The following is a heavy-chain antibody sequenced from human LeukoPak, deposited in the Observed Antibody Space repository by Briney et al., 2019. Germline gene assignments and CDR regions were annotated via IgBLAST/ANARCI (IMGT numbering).Heavy chain of an antibody. CDR2: INHSGST. V-gene: IGHV4-34*01. CDR3: ARDQELWIQLWLGPRDYYYGMDV. Sequence: SETLSLTCAVYGGSFSGYYWSWIRQPPGKGLGWIGEINHSGSTNYNPSLKSRVTISVDTSKNQFSLKLSSVTAADTAVYYCARDQELWIQLWLGPRDYYYGMDVWGQGTTVTVSS. J-gene: IGHJ6*02. CDR1: GGSFSGYY. D-gene: IGHD5-18*01.